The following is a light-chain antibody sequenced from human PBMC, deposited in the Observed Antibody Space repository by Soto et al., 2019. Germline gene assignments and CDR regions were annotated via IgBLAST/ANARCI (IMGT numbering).Light chain of an antibody. J-gene: IGLJ2*01. V-gene: IGLV1-44*01. CDR1: SSNIGTNT. CDR2: SDN. Sequence: LTQPPSASGTPGQRVTISCSGSSSNIGTNTVIWYQQLPGAAPKLLIYSDNQRPSGVPDRFSGSKSGTSASLAISGLQSEDEADYYCAAWDVSLVVFGGGTQLTVL. CDR3: AAWDVSLVV.